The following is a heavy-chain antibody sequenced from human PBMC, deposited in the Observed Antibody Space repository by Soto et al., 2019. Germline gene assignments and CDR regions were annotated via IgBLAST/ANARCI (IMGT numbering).Heavy chain of an antibody. D-gene: IGHD3-16*01. CDR2: IYYSGST. J-gene: IGHJ6*02. CDR3: ARGVGGVTNYYYYGMDV. Sequence: SETLSLTCTVSGGSISSDYWSWIRQPPGKGLEWIGYIYYSGSTIYNPSLKSRVTISVDTSKNQFSLKLSSVTAADTAVYYCARGVGGVTNYYYYGMDVWGQGTTVTVSS. CDR1: GGSISSDY. V-gene: IGHV4-59*01.